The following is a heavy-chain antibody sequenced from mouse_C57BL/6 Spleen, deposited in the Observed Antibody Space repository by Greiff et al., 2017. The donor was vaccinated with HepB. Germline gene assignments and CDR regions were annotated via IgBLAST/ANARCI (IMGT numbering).Heavy chain of an antibody. CDR2: ISYDGSN. V-gene: IGHV3-6*01. Sequence: EVQLVESGPGLVKPSQSLSLTCSVTGYSITSGYYWNWIRQFPGNKLEWMGYISYDGSNNYNPSLKNRISITRDTSKNQFFLKLNSVTTEDTATYYCAREEYWGQGTLVTVSA. J-gene: IGHJ3*01. CDR3: AREEY. CDR1: GYSITSGYY.